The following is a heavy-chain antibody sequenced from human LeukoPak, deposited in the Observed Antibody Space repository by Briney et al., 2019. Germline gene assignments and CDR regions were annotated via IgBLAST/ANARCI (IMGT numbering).Heavy chain of an antibody. D-gene: IGHD3-16*01. CDR1: GFSFGVYS. CDR3: TREGGVGP. Sequence: PGGSLRLSCVASGFSFGVYSMNWVRQAPGKGLEWVSTISGASSANYIDYADSVKGRFTISRDNAKKSVFLEMNGLRDDDTAVYYCTREGGVGPWGQGTLVSVSS. CDR2: ISGASSANYI. V-gene: IGHV3-21*01. J-gene: IGHJ5*02.